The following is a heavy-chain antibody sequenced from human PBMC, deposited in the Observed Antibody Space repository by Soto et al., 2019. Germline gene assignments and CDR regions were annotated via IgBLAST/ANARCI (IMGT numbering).Heavy chain of an antibody. Sequence: PSETLSLPCAVYGGSFSGYYWSWIRQPPGKGLEWIGEINHSGSTNYNPSLKSRVTISVDTSKNQFSLKLSSVSAADTAVYHCDTSLCVRGVITTTYSYYGRDARRQGTTVTVS. J-gene: IGHJ6*02. CDR1: GGSFSGYY. CDR2: INHSGST. D-gene: IGHD3-10*02. V-gene: IGHV4-34*01. CDR3: DTSLCVRGVITTTYSYYGRDA.